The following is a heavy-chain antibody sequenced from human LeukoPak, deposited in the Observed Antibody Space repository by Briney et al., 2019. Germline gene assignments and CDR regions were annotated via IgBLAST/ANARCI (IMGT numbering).Heavy chain of an antibody. CDR3: ARDRARGIDY. V-gene: IGHV3-21*01. D-gene: IGHD3-10*01. Sequence: GGSLRLSCAASGFTFSSYSMTWVRQAPGKGLEWVSSISSGSSYIYYTDSVKGRFTISRDNAKNSLYLQVNSLRAEDTAVYYCARDRARGIDYWGQGTLVTVSS. CDR2: ISSGSSYI. J-gene: IGHJ4*02. CDR1: GFTFSSYS.